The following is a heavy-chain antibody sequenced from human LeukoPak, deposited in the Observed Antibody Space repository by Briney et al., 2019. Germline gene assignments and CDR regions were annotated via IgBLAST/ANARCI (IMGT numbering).Heavy chain of an antibody. Sequence: PSQTPSLTCTVSGGSISSGDYYWSWIRQPPGKGLEWIGYFYYSGSTYYNPSLKSRVTISVDTSKNQFSLKLSSVTAADTAVYYCALMITFGGVIVIQGAFDIWGQGTMVTVSS. D-gene: IGHD3-16*02. J-gene: IGHJ3*02. V-gene: IGHV4-30-4*08. CDR1: GGSISSGDYY. CDR3: ALMITFGGVIVIQGAFDI. CDR2: FYYSGST.